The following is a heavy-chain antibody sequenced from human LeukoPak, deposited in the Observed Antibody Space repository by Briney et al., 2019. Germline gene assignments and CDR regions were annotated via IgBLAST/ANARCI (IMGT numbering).Heavy chain of an antibody. J-gene: IGHJ4*02. CDR2: ISSSGSTM. CDR3: ARPSITLVRGELVYYFDY. Sequence: GGSLRLSCSASGFTFSSYEMNWVRQAPGKGLAWISYISSSGSTMYYADSVKGRFTISRDNAKNSLYLQMNSLRAEDTAVYYCARPSITLVRGELVYYFDYWGQGTLVTVSS. V-gene: IGHV3-48*03. D-gene: IGHD3-10*01. CDR1: GFTFSSYE.